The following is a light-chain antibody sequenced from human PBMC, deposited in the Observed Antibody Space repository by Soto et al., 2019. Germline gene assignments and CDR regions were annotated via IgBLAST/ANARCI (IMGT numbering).Light chain of an antibody. CDR2: AAS. Sequence: DTQMTQSPSSLSAAVGDRVTIACRASQDIRNYLAWYQQRPGKVPKLLIYAASTLQSVVPSRFSGSGSGTDFALTISSLQPEDVASYYCQQYDSAPGTFGQGTKGEIK. CDR3: QQYDSAPGT. V-gene: IGKV1-27*01. J-gene: IGKJ1*01. CDR1: QDIRNY.